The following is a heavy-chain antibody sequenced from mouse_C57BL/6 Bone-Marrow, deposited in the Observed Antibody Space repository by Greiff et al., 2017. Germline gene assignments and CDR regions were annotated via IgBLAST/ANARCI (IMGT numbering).Heavy chain of an antibody. CDR3: ARSYYGYFYFDY. CDR2: ISNLAYSN. V-gene: IGHV5-15*01. Sequence: EVKLVESGGGLVQPGGSLKLSCAASGFTFSDYGMAWVRQAPRKGPEWVAFISNLAYSNYYADTVTGRFTISRENAKNTLYLEMSSLRSEDTAMYYCARSYYGYFYFDYWGQGTTLTVSS. J-gene: IGHJ2*01. D-gene: IGHD2-2*01. CDR1: GFTFSDYG.